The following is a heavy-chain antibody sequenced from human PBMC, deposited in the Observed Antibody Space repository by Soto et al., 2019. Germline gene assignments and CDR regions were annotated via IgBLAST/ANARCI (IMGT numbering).Heavy chain of an antibody. D-gene: IGHD1-20*01. CDR1: GFTVSSRY. Sequence: EVPLVESGGGLIQPGGSLRLSCAASGFTVSSRYMSWVRQAPGKGLEWVSVIYTDGRTFYADSVKGRFTISRDNSKTTVYLQIDSLRAEDTAVYSCARGVTGGVTGPDYWGQGKLVTLSS. CDR2: IYTDGRT. CDR3: ARGVTGGVTGPDY. J-gene: IGHJ4*02. V-gene: IGHV3-53*01.